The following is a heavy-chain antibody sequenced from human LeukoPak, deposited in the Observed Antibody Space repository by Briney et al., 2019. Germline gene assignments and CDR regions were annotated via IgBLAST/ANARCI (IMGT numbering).Heavy chain of an antibody. CDR3: IKWLSS. J-gene: IGHJ3*01. CDR2: ISSSCTTI. D-gene: IGHD3-22*01. V-gene: IGHV3-48*03. CDR1: GFTPSRYE. Sequence: GGSLRLSCAASGFTPSRYEMNWVRHAPGKGMEWVSYISSSCTTIYYADSVKGRFTISRDNAKNSLYLRMNSLRAEDTAVYYCIKWLSSWGQGTMVTVSS.